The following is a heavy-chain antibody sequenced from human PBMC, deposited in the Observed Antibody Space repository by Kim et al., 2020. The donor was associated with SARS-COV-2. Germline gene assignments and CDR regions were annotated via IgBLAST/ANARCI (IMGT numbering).Heavy chain of an antibody. D-gene: IGHD2-15*01. CDR2: IYYSGST. CDR1: GGSISSGGYY. V-gene: IGHV4-31*03. CDR3: AREGGYCSGGSCYFGYYGMDV. Sequence: SETLSLTCTVSGGSISSGGYYWSWIRQHPGKGLEWIGYIYYSGSTYYNPSLKSRVTISVDTSKNQFSLKLSSVTAADTAVYYCAREGGYCSGGSCYFGYYGMDVWGQGTTVTVSS. J-gene: IGHJ6*01.